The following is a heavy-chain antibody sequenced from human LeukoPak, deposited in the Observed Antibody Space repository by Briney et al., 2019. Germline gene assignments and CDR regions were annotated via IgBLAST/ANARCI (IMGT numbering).Heavy chain of an antibody. D-gene: IGHD1-20*01. J-gene: IGHJ3*02. CDR2: ISWNSGSI. V-gene: IGHV3-9*01. CDR1: GFTFDDYA. CDR3: ARDYNSCAFDI. Sequence: QTGGSLRLSCAASGFTFDDYAMHWVRQAPGKGLEWVSGISWNSGSIGYADSVKGRFTISRDNAKNSLYLQMNSLRAEDTAVYYCARDYNSCAFDIWGQGTMVTVSS.